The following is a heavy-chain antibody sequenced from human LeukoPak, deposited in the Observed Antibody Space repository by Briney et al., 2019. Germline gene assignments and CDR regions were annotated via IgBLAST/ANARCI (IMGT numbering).Heavy chain of an antibody. CDR3: ARQDCSSTSCQYYFDY. D-gene: IGHD2-2*01. J-gene: IGHJ4*02. CDR2: IYPGDSDT. Sequence: AGESLKISCKGSGYSFTSYWIGWVRQMPGKGLEWMGIIYPGDSDTRYSPSFQGQVTISAYKSISTAYLQWSSLKASDTAMYYCARQDCSSTSCQYYFDYWGQGTLVTVSS. V-gene: IGHV5-51*01. CDR1: GYSFTSYW.